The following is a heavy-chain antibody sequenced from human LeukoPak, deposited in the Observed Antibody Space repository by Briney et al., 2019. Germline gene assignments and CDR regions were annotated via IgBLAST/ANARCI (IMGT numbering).Heavy chain of an antibody. Sequence: GGSLRLSCAASGFTFDDYTMLWVRQAPGKGLEWVSLLSWDGSTTYFADSVKGRFTISRDNSKNSLYLQMNSLRTEDTALYYCAKGTDMDYWGQGTLITVSS. J-gene: IGHJ4*02. CDR1: GFTFDDYT. CDR2: LSWDGSTT. V-gene: IGHV3-43*01. CDR3: AKGTDMDY. D-gene: IGHD3-9*01.